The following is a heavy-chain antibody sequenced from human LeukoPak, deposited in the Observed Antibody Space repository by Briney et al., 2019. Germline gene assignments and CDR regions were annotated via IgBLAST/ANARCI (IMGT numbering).Heavy chain of an antibody. D-gene: IGHD5-12*01. Sequence: GSLRLSCAASGFTFSSYAMSWVRQAPGKGLEWVSAITSSGGSTYYADSVKGRFTISRDNSKNTLYLQMNTLRAEDTALYYCAKASGYSGYDDYWGQGTLVTVSS. V-gene: IGHV3-23*01. CDR3: AKASGYSGYDDY. J-gene: IGHJ4*02. CDR1: GFTFSSYA. CDR2: ITSSGGST.